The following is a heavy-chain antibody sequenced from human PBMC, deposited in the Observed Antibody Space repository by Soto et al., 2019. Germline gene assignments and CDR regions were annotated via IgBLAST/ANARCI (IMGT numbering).Heavy chain of an antibody. CDR3: ARDAVAGTYGMDV. V-gene: IGHV1-2*04. J-gene: IGHJ6*02. Sequence: ASVKVSCKASGYTFTGYYMHWVRQAPGQGLEWMGWINPNSGGTNYAQKFQGWVTMTRDTSISTAYMELSRLRSDDTAVYYCARDAVAGTYGMDVWGQGTTVTVSS. CDR2: INPNSGGT. D-gene: IGHD6-19*01. CDR1: GYTFTGYY.